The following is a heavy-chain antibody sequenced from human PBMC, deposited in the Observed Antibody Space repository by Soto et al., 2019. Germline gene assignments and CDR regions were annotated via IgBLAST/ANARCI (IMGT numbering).Heavy chain of an antibody. CDR1: GFSLSTSGVG. D-gene: IGHD6-13*01. V-gene: IGHV2-5*02. Sequence: QITLKESGPTLVKPTQTLTLTCTFSGFSLSTSGVGVGWIRQPPGKALEWLALIYWDDDKRYSPSLKSRLTLTKDTSKNQVVLTMTNMDPVDTATYYCARIEGPGIAPRMGAFDIWGQGTMVTVSS. CDR3: ARIEGPGIAPRMGAFDI. J-gene: IGHJ3*02. CDR2: IYWDDDK.